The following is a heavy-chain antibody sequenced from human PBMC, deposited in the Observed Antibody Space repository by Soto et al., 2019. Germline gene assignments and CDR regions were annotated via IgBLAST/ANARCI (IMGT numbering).Heavy chain of an antibody. Sequence: ASETLSLTCAVYGGSFSGYYWSWIRQPPGKGLEWIGEINHSGSTNNNPSLKSRVTISVDTSKNQFSLKLSSVTAADTAVYYCARGDYGDYSIPSGPYYYYGMDVWGQGTTVPLS. J-gene: IGHJ6*02. D-gene: IGHD4-17*01. V-gene: IGHV4-34*01. CDR3: ARGDYGDYSIPSGPYYYYGMDV. CDR2: INHSGST. CDR1: GGSFSGYY.